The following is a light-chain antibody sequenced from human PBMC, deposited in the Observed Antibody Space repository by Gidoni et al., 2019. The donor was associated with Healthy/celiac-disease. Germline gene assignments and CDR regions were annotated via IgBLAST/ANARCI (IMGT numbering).Light chain of an antibody. J-gene: IGKJ1*01. V-gene: IGKV1-39*01. Sequence: DIQMTQSPSSLSASVGDRVTITCRASQSISSYLNWYQQKPGKAPKLLIYAASSLQSGVPSRFSGSGSGTDFTLTISSLQPEDFATYYCQQSYRTREKTFGQGTKVEIK. CDR3: QQSYRTREKT. CDR1: QSISSY. CDR2: AAS.